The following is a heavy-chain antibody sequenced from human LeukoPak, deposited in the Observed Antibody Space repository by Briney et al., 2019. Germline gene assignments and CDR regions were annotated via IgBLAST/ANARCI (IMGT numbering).Heavy chain of an antibody. V-gene: IGHV4-61*02. CDR3: AREGVYYYDSSGYYLFDY. CDR1: GGSISSGSYY. CDR2: IYTSAST. D-gene: IGHD3-22*01. J-gene: IGHJ4*02. Sequence: SETLSLTCTVSGGSISSGSYYWSWIRQPAGKGLEWTGRIYTSASTNYNPSLKSRVTISVDTSKNQFSMKLSSVTAADTAVYYCAREGVYYYDSSGYYLFDYWGQGTLVTVSS.